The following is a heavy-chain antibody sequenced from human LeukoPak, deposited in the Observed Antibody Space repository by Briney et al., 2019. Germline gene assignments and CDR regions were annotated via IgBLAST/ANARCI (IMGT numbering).Heavy chain of an antibody. J-gene: IGHJ4*02. Sequence: GGSLRLSCAASGFAFSNFWMNWVRQAPGKGLEWVAHIKDDGGDKNYVDSVKGRFTISRDNAKKSLYLQMNSLTADDTAVYYCARGTGWYPDYWGQGILVTVSS. D-gene: IGHD6-19*01. CDR3: ARGTGWYPDY. CDR2: IKDDGGDK. V-gene: IGHV3-7*01. CDR1: GFAFSNFW.